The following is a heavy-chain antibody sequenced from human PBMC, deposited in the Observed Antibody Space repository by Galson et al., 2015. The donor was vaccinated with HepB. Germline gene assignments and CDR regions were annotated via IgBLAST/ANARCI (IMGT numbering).Heavy chain of an antibody. D-gene: IGHD4-23*01. CDR2: IKRDGTES. V-gene: IGHV3-7*03. CDR3: ARASTWELTSGPPDY. J-gene: IGHJ4*02. Sequence: SLRLSCAASKFTFSNYWMTWVRQVPGKGLDWVATIKRDGTESYYVDSVKGRFTISRDNAKNSLFLQMNGLRAEDTAVYYCARASTWELTSGPPDYWGQGVLVPVSS. CDR1: KFTFSNYW.